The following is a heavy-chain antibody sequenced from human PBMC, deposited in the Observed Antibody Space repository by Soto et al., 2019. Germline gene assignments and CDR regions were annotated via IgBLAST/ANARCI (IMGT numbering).Heavy chain of an antibody. D-gene: IGHD4-17*01. CDR2: ISGSGAST. V-gene: IGHV3-23*01. CDR1: GITFSNYA. Sequence: GGSLRLSCAASGITFSNYAMNWVRQAPGKGLEWVSAISGSGASTYNADSVKGRFTVSRDNSRNTLYLQMNSLRAEDTAVYYCAKGSRGLTVTSFSFDYWGQGTLVTVSS. CDR3: AKGSRGLTVTSFSFDY. J-gene: IGHJ4*02.